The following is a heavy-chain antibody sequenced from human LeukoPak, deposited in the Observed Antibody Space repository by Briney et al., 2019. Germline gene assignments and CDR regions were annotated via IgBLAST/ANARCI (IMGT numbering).Heavy chain of an antibody. CDR1: GGSISSSSNY. Sequence: TSETLSLTCTVSGGSISSSSNYWGWIRQPPGKGLEWIGSIYYSGSTYYNPSLKSRVTISVDTSKNQFSLKLSSVTAADTAVYYCARHPRRSILWFGELLHDYWGQGNLVTVSS. CDR2: IYYSGST. CDR3: ARHPRRSILWFGELLHDY. J-gene: IGHJ4*02. D-gene: IGHD3-10*01. V-gene: IGHV4-39*01.